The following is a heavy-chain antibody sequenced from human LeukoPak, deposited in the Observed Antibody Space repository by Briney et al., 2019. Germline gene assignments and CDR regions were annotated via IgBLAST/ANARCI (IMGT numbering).Heavy chain of an antibody. Sequence: KPGESLKISCKGSGYSFTNYWIGWVRQMPGNGLEWMGIIYPDDSDTRYSPSFQGQVTFSADKSISTAYLQWSSLKASDTAMYYCARRSQDGSGYDSAWDYFDYWGQGTLVTVSS. D-gene: IGHD5-12*01. CDR3: ARRSQDGSGYDSAWDYFDY. CDR2: IYPDDSDT. V-gene: IGHV5-51*01. CDR1: GYSFTNYW. J-gene: IGHJ4*02.